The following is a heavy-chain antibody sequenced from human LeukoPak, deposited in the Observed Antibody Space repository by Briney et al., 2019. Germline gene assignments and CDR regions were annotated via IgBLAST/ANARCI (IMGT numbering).Heavy chain of an antibody. CDR1: GGSFSGYY. V-gene: IGHV4-34*01. CDR2: INHSGST. D-gene: IGHD6-13*01. J-gene: IGHJ3*02. Sequence: SETLSLTCAVYGGSFSGYYWSWIRLPPGKGLEWIGEINHSGSTNYSPSLKSRVTISVDTSKNQFSLKLSSVTAADTAVYYCARGGYSINWADAFDIWGQGTMVTVSS. CDR3: ARGGYSINWADAFDI.